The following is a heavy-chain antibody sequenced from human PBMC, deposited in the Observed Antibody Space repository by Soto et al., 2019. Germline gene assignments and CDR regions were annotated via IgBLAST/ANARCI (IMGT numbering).Heavy chain of an antibody. Sequence: SETLSLTCTVSGGSISSSSYYWGWIRQPPGKGLEWIGSIYYSGSTYYNPSLKSRVTISVDTSKNQFSLKLSSVTAADTAVYYCAIHSSSPYFDYWGQGTLVTVSS. J-gene: IGHJ4*02. CDR3: AIHSSSPYFDY. CDR2: IYYSGST. V-gene: IGHV4-39*01. CDR1: GGSISSSSYY. D-gene: IGHD6-6*01.